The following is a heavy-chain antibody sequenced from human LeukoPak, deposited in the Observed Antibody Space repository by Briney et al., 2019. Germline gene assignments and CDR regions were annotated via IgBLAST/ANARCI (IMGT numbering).Heavy chain of an antibody. V-gene: IGHV4-39*01. D-gene: IGHD2-2*01. J-gene: IGHJ4*02. CDR2: IYQSGSA. CDR3: ARHEVQGIVVVPAAMPMSHFDY. Sequence: PSETLSLTCTVSGGSISGSTYYWTWIRQPPGKGLEWVGHIYQSGSAHYNPSLKSRVTISEDKSKNQFSLKLSSVTAADTAVYYCARHEVQGIVVVPAAMPMSHFDYWGQGTLVTVSS. CDR1: GGSISGSTYY.